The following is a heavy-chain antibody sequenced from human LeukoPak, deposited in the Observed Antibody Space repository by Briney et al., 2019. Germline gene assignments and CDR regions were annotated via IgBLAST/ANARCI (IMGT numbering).Heavy chain of an antibody. CDR1: GYTLTELS. Sequence: ASVKVSCKVSGYTLTELSMHWVRQAPGKGLEWMGGFDPEDGETIYAQKFQGRVTMTEDTSTDTAYMELSSLRSEETAVYYCATLPPLYIAVAGTWGNWFDPWGQGTLVTVSS. CDR3: ATLPPLYIAVAGTWGNWFDP. CDR2: FDPEDGET. J-gene: IGHJ5*02. D-gene: IGHD6-19*01. V-gene: IGHV1-24*01.